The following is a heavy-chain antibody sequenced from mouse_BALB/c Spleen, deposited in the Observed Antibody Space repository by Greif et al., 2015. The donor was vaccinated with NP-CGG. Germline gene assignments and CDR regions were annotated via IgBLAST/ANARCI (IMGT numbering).Heavy chain of an antibody. V-gene: IGHV5-4*02. CDR2: ISDGGSYT. D-gene: IGHD2-1*01. J-gene: IGHJ3*01. Sequence: EVNVVESGGGLVKPGGSLKLSCAASGFTFSDYYMYWVRQTPEKRLEWVATISDGGSYTYYPDSVKGRFTISRDNAKNNLYLQMSSLKSEDTAMYYCASAVYGNYGAYWGQGTLVTVSA. CDR1: GFTFSDYY. CDR3: ASAVYGNYGAY.